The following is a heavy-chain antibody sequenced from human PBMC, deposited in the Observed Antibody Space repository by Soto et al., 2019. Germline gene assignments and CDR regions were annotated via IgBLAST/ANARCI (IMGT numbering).Heavy chain of an antibody. Sequence: GGSLRLSCAGSGFTFSSNWMSWVRQAPGKGLEWVATIKQDGSEKYYADSVKGRFTISRDNSKNTLYLQMNSLRAEDTAVYYCAKDLFKGYCSGGSCPYYYYGMDVWGQGTTVTVSS. D-gene: IGHD2-15*01. CDR3: AKDLFKGYCSGGSCPYYYYGMDV. CDR1: GFTFSSNW. CDR2: IKQDGSEK. V-gene: IGHV3-7*03. J-gene: IGHJ6*02.